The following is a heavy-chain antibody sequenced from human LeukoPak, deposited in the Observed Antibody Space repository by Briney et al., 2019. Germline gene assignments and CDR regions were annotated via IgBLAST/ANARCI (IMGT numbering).Heavy chain of an antibody. J-gene: IGHJ4*02. CDR2: IRYDGSNK. V-gene: IGHV3-30*02. CDR1: GFTFSSYG. D-gene: IGHD5-18*01. Sequence: GGSLRLSCAASGFTFSSYGMHWVRQAPGKGLEWVAFIRYDGSNKYYADSVKGRFTISRDKSKNTLYLQMNSLRVEDTAVYYCAKESQRGYSYGYIRDYFDSWGQGTLVTVSS. CDR3: AKESQRGYSYGYIRDYFDS.